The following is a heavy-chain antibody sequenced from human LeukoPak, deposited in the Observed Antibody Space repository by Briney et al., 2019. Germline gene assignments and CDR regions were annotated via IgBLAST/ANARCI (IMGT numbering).Heavy chain of an antibody. CDR2: IHYNGGNT. V-gene: IGHV3-23*01. CDR1: GFTLSNYA. J-gene: IGHJ4*02. Sequence: GESLKISCAASGFTLSNYAMSWVRQAPRKGLEWVSSIHYNGGNTYYADSVKGRFTISRDNSKNTLYLQMNTLRVEDTAVYYCAKVIREVDMSHDYWGQGALVTVSS. D-gene: IGHD5-12*01. CDR3: AKVIREVDMSHDY.